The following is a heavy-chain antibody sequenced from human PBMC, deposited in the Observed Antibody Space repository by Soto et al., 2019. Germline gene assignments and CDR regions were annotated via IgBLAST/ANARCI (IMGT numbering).Heavy chain of an antibody. CDR2: ISYDGSNK. Sequence: GESLKISCAASGFTFSSYGMHWVRQAPGKGLEWVAVISYDGSNKYYADSVKGRFTISRDNSKNTLYLQMNSLRAEDTAVYYCAKDPRFGDIMYYFDYWGQGTLVTVSS. J-gene: IGHJ4*02. CDR3: AKDPRFGDIMYYFDY. V-gene: IGHV3-30*18. D-gene: IGHD3-10*01. CDR1: GFTFSSYG.